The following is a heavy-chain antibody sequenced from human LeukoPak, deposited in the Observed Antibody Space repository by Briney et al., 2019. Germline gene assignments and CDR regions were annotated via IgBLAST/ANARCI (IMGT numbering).Heavy chain of an antibody. CDR2: VYHSGTM. CDR3: ARYRAVAGMGGYYFDS. J-gene: IGHJ4*02. Sequence: PSGTLSLTCDVSGGSIGSSNWWSWVRQPPGKGLEWIGEVYHSGTMNDNPSLKSRITMSVDKSKNQFSLKLSSVTAADTAVYYCARYRAVAGMGGYYFDSWGQGTLVTVPS. CDR1: GGSIGSSNW. D-gene: IGHD6-19*01. V-gene: IGHV4-4*02.